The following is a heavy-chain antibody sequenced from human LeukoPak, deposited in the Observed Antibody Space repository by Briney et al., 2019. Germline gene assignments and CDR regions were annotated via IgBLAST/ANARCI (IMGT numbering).Heavy chain of an antibody. J-gene: IGHJ6*03. CDR3: ARGKALRGYYYYMDV. V-gene: IGHV4-34*01. Sequence: SETLSLTCAVYGGSFSGYYWSWIRQPPGKGLEWIGEINHSGSTNYNPSLKSRVTISVDTSKNQFSLKLSSVTAADTAVYYCARGKALRGYYYYMDVWGKGTTVTVSS. CDR1: GGSFSGYY. CDR2: INHSGST.